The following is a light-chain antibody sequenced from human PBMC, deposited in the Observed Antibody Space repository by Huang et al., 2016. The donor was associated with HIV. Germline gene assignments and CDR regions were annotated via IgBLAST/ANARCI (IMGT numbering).Light chain of an antibody. Sequence: DIQMTQSSSTLSASVGDRVTIACRASQSISTWLAWYQQKPGRAPNLLIYEASTLESGGPSRFSGGGSGTDFTLTISSLQPDDFATYYCQQYSSFPWTFGQGTKVEV. CDR3: QQYSSFPWT. V-gene: IGKV1-5*03. J-gene: IGKJ1*01. CDR1: QSISTW. CDR2: EAS.